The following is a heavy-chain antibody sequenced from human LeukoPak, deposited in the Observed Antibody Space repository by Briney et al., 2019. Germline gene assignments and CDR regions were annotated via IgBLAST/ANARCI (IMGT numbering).Heavy chain of an antibody. CDR1: GYTFTCYY. D-gene: IGHD3-22*01. V-gene: IGHV1-2*02. Sequence: ASVKVSCKASGYTFTCYYMHWVRQAPGQGLEWMGWINPNSGGTNYAQKFQGRVTMTRDTSISTAYMELSRLRSDDTAVYYCARSYDSSGYYYGDEGDAFDIWGQGTMVTVSS. CDR2: INPNSGGT. CDR3: ARSYDSSGYYYGDEGDAFDI. J-gene: IGHJ3*02.